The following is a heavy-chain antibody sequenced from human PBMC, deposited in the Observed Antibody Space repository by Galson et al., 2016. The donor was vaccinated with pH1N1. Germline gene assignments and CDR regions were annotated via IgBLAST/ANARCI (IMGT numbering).Heavy chain of an antibody. D-gene: IGHD3-16*02. CDR3: ARAIGSRSAY. V-gene: IGHV3-7*01. J-gene: IGHJ4*02. Sequence: SLRLSCAASGFTFSNYWMHWVRQVPGKGLEWVANIKEDGSETYYVDSVRGRFTISRDNPKNSLYLQMRSLRDEDTALYYCARAIGSRSAYWGQGTLVTVSS. CDR1: GFTFSNYW. CDR2: IKEDGSET.